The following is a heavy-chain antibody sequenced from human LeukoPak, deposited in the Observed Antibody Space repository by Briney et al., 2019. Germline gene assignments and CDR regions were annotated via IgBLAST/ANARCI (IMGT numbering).Heavy chain of an antibody. CDR1: AFTFSNSW. V-gene: IGHV3-7*01. D-gene: IGHD1-26*01. CDR2: IDKEGREK. Sequence: GGSLRLSCAASAFTFSNSWMSWVRQPPGKGLEWVADIDKEGREKIYVEAVKGQFPISRGNGTYSLYLEMNSLRAEHTAVYYCATDRQGSSYYDSKESFDYWGQGTLVTVSS. J-gene: IGHJ4*02. CDR3: ATDRQGSSYYDSKESFDY.